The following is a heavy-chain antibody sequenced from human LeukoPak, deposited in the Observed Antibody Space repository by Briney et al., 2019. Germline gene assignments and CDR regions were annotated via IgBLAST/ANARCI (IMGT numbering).Heavy chain of an antibody. CDR2: INPSGGST. CDR3: ARTTVTTEPWFDP. J-gene: IGHJ5*02. D-gene: IGHD4-11*01. CDR1: GYTFTRYY. V-gene: IGHV1-46*03. Sequence: GASVKVSWKGSGYTFTRYYMHWVRQAPGQGLEWMGKINPSGGSTSYAQKFQGRVTMTRDTSTSTVYMELSSLRSEDTAVYYCARTTVTTEPWFDPWGQGTLVTVSS.